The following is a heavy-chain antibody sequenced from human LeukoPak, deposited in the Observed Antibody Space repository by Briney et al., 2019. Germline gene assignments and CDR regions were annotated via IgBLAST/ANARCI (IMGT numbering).Heavy chain of an antibody. CDR3: ARALVNDGYDY. CDR2: IWYDGSNK. V-gene: IGHV3-33*08. Sequence: GGSLRLSCAASGFTFSSYAMSWVRQAPGKGLEWVAVIWYDGSNKYYADSVKGRFTISRDNSKNTLYLQMNSLRAEDTAVYYCARALVNDGYDYWGQGTLVTVSS. J-gene: IGHJ4*02. CDR1: GFTFSSYA. D-gene: IGHD1-1*01.